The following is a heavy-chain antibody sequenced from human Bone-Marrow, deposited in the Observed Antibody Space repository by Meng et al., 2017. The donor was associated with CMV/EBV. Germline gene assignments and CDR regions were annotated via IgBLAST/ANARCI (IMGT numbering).Heavy chain of an antibody. CDR2: IYHSGRT. J-gene: IGHJ4*02. V-gene: IGHV4-38-2*02. CDR1: GYSISSGYY. D-gene: IGHD6-6*01. Sequence: GSLRLSCTVSGYSISSGYYWAWIRQPPGKGLEWIGSIYHSGRTYSNPSLKSRVTMSVDTSKNHFSLKLSSVNAADTATYFCGRVEQLVSDYWGQGVLVTVSS. CDR3: GRVEQLVSDY.